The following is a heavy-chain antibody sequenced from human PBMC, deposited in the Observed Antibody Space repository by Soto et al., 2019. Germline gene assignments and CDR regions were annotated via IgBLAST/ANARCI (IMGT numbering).Heavy chain of an antibody. CDR1: GVSIVSHF. Sequence: SETLSLTCSFSGVSIVSHFWSWIRQAPGKGPELVGYIYHTVNTNYNPALKSRVTISMDTPKNQLSLQLSSVTAADTAVYYCARLQYTVVTALDIWGQGTMVTVSS. CDR2: IYHTVNT. D-gene: IGHD2-15*01. V-gene: IGHV4-59*11. J-gene: IGHJ3*02. CDR3: ARLQYTVVTALDI.